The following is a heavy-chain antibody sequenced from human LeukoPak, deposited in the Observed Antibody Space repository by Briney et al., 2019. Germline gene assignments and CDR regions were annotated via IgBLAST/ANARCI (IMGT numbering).Heavy chain of an antibody. D-gene: IGHD4-17*01. Sequence: GGSLRLSCAASGFTFSSYSMNWVRQAPGKGLEWVSSISSSSSYIYYADSVKGRFTISRDNAKNSLYLQMNSLRAEDTAVYYCARDLFTLTTVKTVYFDYWGQGTLVTVSS. V-gene: IGHV3-21*01. J-gene: IGHJ4*02. CDR2: ISSSSSYI. CDR1: GFTFSSYS. CDR3: ARDLFTLTTVKTVYFDY.